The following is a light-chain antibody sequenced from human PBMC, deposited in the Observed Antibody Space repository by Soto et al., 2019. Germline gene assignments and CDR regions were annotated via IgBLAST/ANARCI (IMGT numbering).Light chain of an antibody. V-gene: IGKV3-15*01. CDR1: QSVSNN. CDR2: FAS. CDR3: QHSYSSPPT. Sequence: EIVMTQSPATLSVSPGERATLSCRASQSVSNNLAWYQQKPGQAPRLLIYFASTRATGIPARFSGSGSGTEFTLTISSLQSEDFATYYCQHSYSSPPTFGQGTKVEIK. J-gene: IGKJ1*01.